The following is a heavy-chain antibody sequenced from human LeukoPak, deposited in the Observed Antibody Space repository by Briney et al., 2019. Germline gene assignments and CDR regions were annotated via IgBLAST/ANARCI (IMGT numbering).Heavy chain of an antibody. D-gene: IGHD6-13*01. J-gene: IGHJ4*02. CDR2: ISSSGSTI. Sequence: GGSLRLSCAASGFTFSSYEMNWVRQAPGKGLEWVSYISSSGSTIYYADSVKGRFTISRDNAKNSLYLQMNSLRADDTAAYYCARVAEAAAFDYWGQGTLVTVSS. CDR3: ARVAEAAAFDY. CDR1: GFTFSSYE. V-gene: IGHV3-48*03.